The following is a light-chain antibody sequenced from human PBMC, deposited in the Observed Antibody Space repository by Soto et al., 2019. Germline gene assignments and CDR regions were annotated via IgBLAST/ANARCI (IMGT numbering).Light chain of an antibody. J-gene: IGLJ2*01. V-gene: IGLV1-44*01. CDR1: HSNIGVNT. CDR2: PND. Sequence: QSVLSQPPSASGTPGQRVSLSCSGSHSNIGVNTVNWYQHVPGAAPTLLLYPNDQRPSGVAGRFSGSKSGTSASLASSGLQSDDEGHYYCAAWDDSLNGLIFGGGTKLTVL. CDR3: AAWDDSLNGLI.